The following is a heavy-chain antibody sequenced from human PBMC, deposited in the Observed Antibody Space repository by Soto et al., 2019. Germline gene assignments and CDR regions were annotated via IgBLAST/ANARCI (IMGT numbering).Heavy chain of an antibody. CDR2: IFNSGST. J-gene: IGHJ5*02. D-gene: IGHD7-27*01. CDR1: GSSISNYY. CDR3: ARHARDHYWGWFDP. Sequence: QVQLQESGPGLVKPSETLSLTCTVSGSSISNYYWSWIRQPPGKGLEWIGYIFNSGSTNYNPSLKSRVTISVDTAKNQFSRKLSSVTAADTAVYYCARHARDHYWGWFDPWGQGTLVTVSS. V-gene: IGHV4-59*01.